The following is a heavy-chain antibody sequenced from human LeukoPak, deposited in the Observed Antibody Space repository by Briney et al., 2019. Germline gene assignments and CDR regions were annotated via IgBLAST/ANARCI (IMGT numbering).Heavy chain of an antibody. J-gene: IGHJ4*02. CDR3: ARETGDPPLFDY. D-gene: IGHD7-27*01. Sequence: SGTLSLTCAVSGGSISRSHWWSWVRQPPGKGLEWIGEVDHSGSCNYNPSLKSRVTISVDKSNNQFSLKLSSVTAADTAVYYCARETGDPPLFDYWGQGTLVTVSS. CDR1: GGSISRSHW. V-gene: IGHV4-4*02. CDR2: VDHSGSC.